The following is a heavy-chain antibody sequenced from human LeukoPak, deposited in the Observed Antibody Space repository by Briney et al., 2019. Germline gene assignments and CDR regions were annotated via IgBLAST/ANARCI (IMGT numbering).Heavy chain of an antibody. CDR1: GYTFTGYY. V-gene: IGHV1-2*02. CDR3: ARGSEVGGTEKNALDI. Sequence: ASVKVSCKTSGYTFTGYYIHWVRQAPGQGLEWMGWINPNSVDTRHAQKFQDRVTMTRDTSITTAYMELSGLRSDDTALYYCARGSEVGGTEKNALDIWGQGTMVTVSS. J-gene: IGHJ3*02. CDR2: INPNSVDT. D-gene: IGHD1-26*01.